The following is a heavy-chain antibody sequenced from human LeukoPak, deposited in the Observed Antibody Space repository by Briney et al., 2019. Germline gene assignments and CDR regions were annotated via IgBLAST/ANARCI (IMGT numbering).Heavy chain of an antibody. Sequence: SETLSLTCAVYGGSFSGYYWSWIRQPPGKGLEWIGRIYTSGSTNYNPSLKSRVTMSVDTSKNQFSLKLSSVTAADTAVYYCARGSGSGRNWFDPWGQGTLVTVSS. D-gene: IGHD3-10*01. CDR2: IYTSGST. V-gene: IGHV4-59*10. CDR3: ARGSGSGRNWFDP. J-gene: IGHJ5*02. CDR1: GGSFSGYY.